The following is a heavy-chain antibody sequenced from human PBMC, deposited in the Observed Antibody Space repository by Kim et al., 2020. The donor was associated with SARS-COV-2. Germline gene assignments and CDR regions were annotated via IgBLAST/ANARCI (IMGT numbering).Heavy chain of an antibody. CDR3: ARAYYDSSGYYSYFDY. CDR2: IGTAGDT. J-gene: IGHJ4*02. D-gene: IGHD3-22*01. V-gene: IGHV3-13*01. CDR1: GFTFSSYD. Sequence: GGSLRLSCAASGFTFSSYDMHWVRQATGKGLEWVSVIGTAGDTYYPGPVKGRFTISRENAKNSLYLQMNSLRAGDTAVYYCARAYYDSSGYYSYFDYWGPGTLVPVSS.